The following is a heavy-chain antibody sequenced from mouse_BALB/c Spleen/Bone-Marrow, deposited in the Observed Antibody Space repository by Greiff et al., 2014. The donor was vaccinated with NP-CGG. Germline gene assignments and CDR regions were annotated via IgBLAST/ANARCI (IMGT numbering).Heavy chain of an antibody. D-gene: IGHD3-1*01. CDR1: GYAFTSYN. V-gene: IGHV1S135*01. J-gene: IGHJ2*01. Sequence: VQLQQSGPELVKPGASVKVSCKASGYAFTSYNMYWVKQSHGKSLEWMGYIDPYSGGTSYNQKFKGKATLTVDKSSSTAYMHLNSLASEDSAVYYCARNLGYGYFDYRGQGTTLTVSS. CDR3: ARNLGYGYFDY. CDR2: IDPYSGGT.